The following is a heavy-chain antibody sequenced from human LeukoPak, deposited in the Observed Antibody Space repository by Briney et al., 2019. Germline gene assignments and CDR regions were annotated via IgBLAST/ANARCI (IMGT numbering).Heavy chain of an antibody. J-gene: IGHJ4*02. CDR2: IYYTWNT. Sequence: KPSETLSLTCTVSGDSITNYFWSWIRQPPGKGLEWIGCIYYTWNTNYKPSLKTRVTLSVDTSTNQFPLRLRSVTAADTAVYYCARGRVASSAYYFDYWGRGTLVTVSS. CDR3: ARGRVASSAYYFDY. V-gene: IGHV4-59*01. CDR1: GDSITNYF.